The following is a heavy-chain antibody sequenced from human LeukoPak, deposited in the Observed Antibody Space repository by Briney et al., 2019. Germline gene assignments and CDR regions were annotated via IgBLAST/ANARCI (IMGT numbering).Heavy chain of an antibody. J-gene: IGHJ6*03. CDR1: GFTFGDYA. Sequence: GGSLRLSCTASGFTFGDYAMSWVRQAPGKGLEWVGFIRSKAYGGTTEYAASVKGRFTISRDDSKSIAYLQMNSLKTEDTAVYYCTRHGSYDSSGYYPMGYYYYYMDVWGKGTTVTISS. CDR2: IRSKAYGGTT. CDR3: TRHGSYDSSGYYPMGYYYYYMDV. D-gene: IGHD3-22*01. V-gene: IGHV3-49*04.